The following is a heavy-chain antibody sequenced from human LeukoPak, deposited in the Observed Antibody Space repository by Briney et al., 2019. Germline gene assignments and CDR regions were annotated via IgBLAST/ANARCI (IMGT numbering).Heavy chain of an antibody. CDR1: GFTFSSYW. CDR3: ARAQYSSSSIFDY. Sequence: GGSLRLSCAASGFTFSSYWMHWVRQAPGKGLVWVSRINSDGSSTSYADSVKGRFTTSRDNAKNTLYLQMNSLRAEDTAVYYCARAQYSSSSIFDYWGQGTLVTVSS. D-gene: IGHD6-6*01. J-gene: IGHJ4*02. CDR2: INSDGSST. V-gene: IGHV3-74*01.